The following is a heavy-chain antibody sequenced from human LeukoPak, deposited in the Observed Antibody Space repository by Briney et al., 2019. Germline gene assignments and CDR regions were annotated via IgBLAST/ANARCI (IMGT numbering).Heavy chain of an antibody. J-gene: IGHJ4*02. CDR3: ARERARWLVPGC. Sequence: PGRSLRLSCAASGFTFSSYAMHWVRQAPGKGLEWVAVISYDGSNKYYADSVKGRFTISRDNSKNTLYLQMNSLRAEDTAVYYCARERARWLVPGCWGQGTLVTVSS. V-gene: IGHV3-30-3*01. CDR1: GFTFSSYA. D-gene: IGHD6-19*01. CDR2: ISYDGSNK.